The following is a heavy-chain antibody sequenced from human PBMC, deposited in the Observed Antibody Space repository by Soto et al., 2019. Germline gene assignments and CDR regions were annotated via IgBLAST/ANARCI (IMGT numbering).Heavy chain of an antibody. V-gene: IGHV1-69*12. CDR1: GGSLSNYG. CDR2: IIPVFGTP. D-gene: IGHD3-22*01. Sequence: QVQLVQSGAEVKMPGSSVKVSCKASGGSLSNYGISWVRQAPGQGLEWMGAIIPVFGTPNYAQKFQDRVTITADESTTTVYMEVRSLTSEDTAVYYCARGDATKIVVTTYYAMDVWGQGTTVTVSS. J-gene: IGHJ6*02. CDR3: ARGDATKIVVTTYYAMDV.